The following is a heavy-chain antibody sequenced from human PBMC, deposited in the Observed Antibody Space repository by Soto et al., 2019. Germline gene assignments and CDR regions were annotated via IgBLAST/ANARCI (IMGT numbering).Heavy chain of an antibody. J-gene: IGHJ6*02. CDR1: GYNFDTYW. Sequence: PRGSLKISCKGSGYNFDTYWINWVRQTPGKGLEWMGRIDPGDSKTKYSPSLEGHISISIDKSIDTTYLQWSSLKASDTAIYYCARRIAAAGGYYYYAFDVWGQGTAVTVSS. D-gene: IGHD6-13*01. CDR2: IDPGDSKT. V-gene: IGHV5-10-1*01. CDR3: ARRIAAAGGYYYYAFDV.